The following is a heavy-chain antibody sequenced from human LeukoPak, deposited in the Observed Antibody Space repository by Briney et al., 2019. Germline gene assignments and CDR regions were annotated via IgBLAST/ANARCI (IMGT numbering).Heavy chain of an antibody. D-gene: IGHD2-2*01. Sequence: PSETLSLTCTVSGGSISSYYWSWIRQPPGKGLEWIGYIYTSGSTNYNPSLKSRVTISVDTSKNQFSLKLSSVTAADTAVYYCARLQNTSQPPYYYYYMDVWGKGTTVTVSS. CDR3: ARLQNTSQPPYYYYYMDV. V-gene: IGHV4-4*09. CDR2: IYTSGST. CDR1: GGSISSYY. J-gene: IGHJ6*03.